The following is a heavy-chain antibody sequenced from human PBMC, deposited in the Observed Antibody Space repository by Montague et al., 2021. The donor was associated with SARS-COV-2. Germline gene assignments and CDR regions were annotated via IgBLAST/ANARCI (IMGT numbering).Heavy chain of an antibody. CDR2: IGASGNDT. Sequence: YRSLSWAASGFRFSGYAMSWVRQAPGKGLEWVSAIGASGNDTYYADSVRGRFTSSRDNSKNMLYLQLNSLRVEDTAVYYCAKRVVVTSYRYFDYWGQGTLVTVSS. D-gene: IGHD2-21*02. CDR1: GFRFSGYA. V-gene: IGHV3-23*01. CDR3: AKRVVVTSYRYFDY. J-gene: IGHJ4*02.